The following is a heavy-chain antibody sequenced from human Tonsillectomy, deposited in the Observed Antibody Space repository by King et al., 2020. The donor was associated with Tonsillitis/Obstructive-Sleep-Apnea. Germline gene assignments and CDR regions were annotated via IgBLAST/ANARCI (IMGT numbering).Heavy chain of an antibody. CDR2: IYWGDDK. Sequence: ITFKEFGPTLVKPTQTLTLTCTFSGFYLSTSGLGVGWLRPPQGQALELLALIYWGDDKRYSPSLKSTLTIPKDTTKNPVVLTLTNMDPVDTATYYCAHSGRYCGGTSCYYSYYYMDVWGKGTTVTVSS. D-gene: IGHD2-2*01. CDR1: GFYLSTSGLG. V-gene: IGHV2-5*02. J-gene: IGHJ6*03. CDR3: AHSGRYCGGTSCYYSYYYMDV.